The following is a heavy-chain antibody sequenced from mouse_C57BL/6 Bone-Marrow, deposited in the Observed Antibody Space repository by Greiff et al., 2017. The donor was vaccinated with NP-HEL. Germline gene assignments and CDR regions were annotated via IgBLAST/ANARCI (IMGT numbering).Heavy chain of an antibody. D-gene: IGHD1-1*02. CDR3: ARVGTYAMDY. CDR1: GYTFTSYW. Sequence: QVQLQQPGAELVKPGASVKLPCKASGYTFTSYWMQWVKQRPGQGLEWIGEIDPSDSYTNYNQKFKGKATLTVDTSSSTAYMQLSSLTSEDSAVYYCARVGTYAMDYWGQGTSVTVSS. CDR2: IDPSDSYT. V-gene: IGHV1-50*01. J-gene: IGHJ4*01.